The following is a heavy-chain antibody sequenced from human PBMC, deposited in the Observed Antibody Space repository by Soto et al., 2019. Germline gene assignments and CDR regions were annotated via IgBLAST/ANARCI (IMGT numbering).Heavy chain of an antibody. CDR3: AKGSSSTQFLNYYFYHMEV. CDR2: IGGSGAYT. CDR1: GLSFPNYA. Sequence: LLESGGGLVQPGGSLRLSCVASGLSFPNYAMNWVRQAPGKGLEWVSGIGGSGAYTYYADSVKGRFTISRDNSKNTMYLQMNSLRGEYTAVYYGAKGSSSTQFLNYYFYHMEVWCKGTTVSVSS. V-gene: IGHV3-23*01. D-gene: IGHD2-2*01. J-gene: IGHJ6*03.